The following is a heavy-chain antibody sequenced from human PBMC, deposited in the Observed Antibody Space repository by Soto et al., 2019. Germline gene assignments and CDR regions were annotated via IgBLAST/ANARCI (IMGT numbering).Heavy chain of an antibody. V-gene: IGHV3-72*01. CDR1: GFTLSDHY. Sequence: EVQVVESGGGLVQPGGSLRLSCAGSGFTLSDHYIDWVGQAPGKGLEWVGRSRDKPQGYSTTYAASVKGRFTASRDESKNSAYLQMNSLKTEDTAVYYCVRATYFSDSSGYTRCLDYWGQGTLVTVSS. D-gene: IGHD3-22*01. CDR2: SRDKPQGYST. CDR3: VRATYFSDSSGYTRCLDY. J-gene: IGHJ4*02.